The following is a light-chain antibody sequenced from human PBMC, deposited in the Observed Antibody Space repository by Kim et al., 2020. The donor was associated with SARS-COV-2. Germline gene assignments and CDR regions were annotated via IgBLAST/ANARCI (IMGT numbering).Light chain of an antibody. CDR3: QAWESSTYVV. Sequence: SYELTQPPSVSVSPGQTASITCSGDKLGDKYACWYQQKPGQSPVLVIYQDNKRPSGIPERFSGSNYGNTATLTISGTQAMDEADYYCQAWESSTYVVFGG. V-gene: IGLV3-1*01. CDR1: KLGDKY. J-gene: IGLJ2*01. CDR2: QDN.